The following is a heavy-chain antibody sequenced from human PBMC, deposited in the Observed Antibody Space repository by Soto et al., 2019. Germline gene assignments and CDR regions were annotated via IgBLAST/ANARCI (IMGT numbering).Heavy chain of an antibody. D-gene: IGHD3-10*02. Sequence: PGGSLRLSCAASGFTFSSYGMHWVRQAPGKGLEWVAVIWYDGSNKYYADSVKGRFTISRDNSKNTLYLQMNSLRAEDTAVYYCASTGFVRGVIVPYYYMDVWGKGTTVTVSS. CDR3: ASTGFVRGVIVPYYYMDV. CDR1: GFTFSSYG. J-gene: IGHJ6*03. V-gene: IGHV3-33*01. CDR2: IWYDGSNK.